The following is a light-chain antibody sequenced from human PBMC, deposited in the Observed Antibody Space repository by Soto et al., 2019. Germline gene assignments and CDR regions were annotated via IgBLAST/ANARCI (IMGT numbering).Light chain of an antibody. CDR3: QSYDSSNCWV. Sequence: NFMLTQSHSVSESPGKTVTISCTRSSGSIASNYVQWYQQRPGSAPTTVIYEDNQRPSGVPDRFSGSIDSSSNSASLTISGLKTEDEADYYCQSYDSSNCWVFGGGTKVTVL. V-gene: IGLV6-57*04. J-gene: IGLJ3*02. CDR2: EDN. CDR1: SGSIASNY.